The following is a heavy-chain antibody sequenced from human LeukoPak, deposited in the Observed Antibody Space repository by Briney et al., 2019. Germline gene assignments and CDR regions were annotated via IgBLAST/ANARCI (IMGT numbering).Heavy chain of an antibody. CDR2: IYYSGST. J-gene: IGHJ3*02. CDR3: ARGRITMVRGPIAHDAFDI. D-gene: IGHD3-10*01. CDR1: GGSISSYY. V-gene: IGHV4-59*01. Sequence: SETLSLTCTVSGGSISSYYWSWIRQPPGKGLEWIGYIYYSGSTNYNPSLKNRVAISVDTSKNQFSLKLSSVTAADTAVYYCARGRITMVRGPIAHDAFDIWGQGTIVTVSS.